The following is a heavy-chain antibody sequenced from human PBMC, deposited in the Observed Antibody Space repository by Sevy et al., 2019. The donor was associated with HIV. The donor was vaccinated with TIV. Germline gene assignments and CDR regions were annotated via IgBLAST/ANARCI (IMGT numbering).Heavy chain of an antibody. CDR2: LSFGCGKI. D-gene: IGHD2-8*01. J-gene: IGHJ4*02. Sequence: RGYLRLSCAASGFAFYDYSMSWIRQAPGKGLERVATLSFGCGKINYADSVKGRFTISRDNSKNSFYLQMDNLRVEDTALHYCARERCTRPHDYWGQGTRVPVSS. V-gene: IGHV3-23*01. CDR1: GFAFYDYS. CDR3: ARERCTRPHDY.